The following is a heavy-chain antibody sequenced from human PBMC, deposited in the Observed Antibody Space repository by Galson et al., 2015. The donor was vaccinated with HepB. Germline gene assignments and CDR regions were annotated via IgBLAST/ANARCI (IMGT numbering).Heavy chain of an antibody. D-gene: IGHD3-3*01. CDR3: ATTPPATYFDSWSGYHH. J-gene: IGHJ5*02. CDR1: GYTLTKIA. CDR2: FNPDNGET. Sequence: SVKVSCKVSGYTLTKIAIYWVRQAPGKGLQWMGSFNPDNGETTYAQELQGRVSMTEDTSAGIAYLELSSLISEDTAVYYCATTPPATYFDSWSGYHHWGQGALVTVSS. V-gene: IGHV1-24*01.